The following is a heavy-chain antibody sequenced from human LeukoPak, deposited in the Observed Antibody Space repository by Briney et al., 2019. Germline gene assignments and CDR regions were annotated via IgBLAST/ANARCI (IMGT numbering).Heavy chain of an antibody. J-gene: IGHJ3*02. CDR1: GGSISSYY. CDR2: IYTSGST. V-gene: IGHV4-4*07. D-gene: IGHD3-3*01. CDR3: ARGKIFGVVNDAFDI. Sequence: PSETLSLTCTASGGSISSYYWSWIRQPAGKGLEWIGRIYTSGSTTYNPSLKSRVTMSVDTSKNQFSLKLSSVTAADTAVYYCARGKIFGVVNDAFDIWGQGTMVTVSS.